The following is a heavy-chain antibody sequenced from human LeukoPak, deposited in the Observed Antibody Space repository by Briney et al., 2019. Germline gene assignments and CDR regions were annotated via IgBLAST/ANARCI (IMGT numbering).Heavy chain of an antibody. CDR1: GYTFKTYS. CDR2: IIPILGIA. J-gene: IGHJ4*02. D-gene: IGHD3-10*01. CDR3: ARGGHYGSGSYNY. Sequence: SVTVSCKASGYTFKTYSFTWVRQAPGQGLEWMGRIIPILGIANYAQKFQGRVTITADKSTSTAYMELSSLRSEDTPVYYCARGGHYGSGSYNYWGQGTLVTVSS. V-gene: IGHV1-69*02.